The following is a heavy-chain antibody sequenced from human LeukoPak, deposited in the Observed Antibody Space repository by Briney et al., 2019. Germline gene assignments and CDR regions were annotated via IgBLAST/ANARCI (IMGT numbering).Heavy chain of an antibody. J-gene: IGHJ6*03. D-gene: IGHD3-9*01. CDR1: GFTFSSYG. Sequence: PGGSLRLSCAASGFTFSSYGMSWVRQAPGKGLEWVSAISGSGGSTYYADSVKGRFTISRDNSLNTLYLQMNSLRAEDTAVYYFAKDGYYDILTGYYYYYYYYMDVWGKGTTVTISS. V-gene: IGHV3-23*01. CDR2: ISGSGGST. CDR3: AKDGYYDILTGYYYYYYYYMDV.